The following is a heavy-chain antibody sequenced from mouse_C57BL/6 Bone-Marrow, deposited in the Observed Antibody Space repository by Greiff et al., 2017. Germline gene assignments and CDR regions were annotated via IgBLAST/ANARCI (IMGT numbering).Heavy chain of an antibody. CDR2: ISSGSSTI. CDR3: ARQGGYYDWFAY. J-gene: IGHJ3*01. Sequence: EVQVVESGGGLVKPGGSLKLSCAASGFTFSDYGMHWVRQAPEKGLEWVAYISSGSSTIYYADTVKGRFTISRDNAKNTLFLQMTSLRSEDTAMYYCARQGGYYDWFAYWGQGTLVTVSA. CDR1: GFTFSDYG. V-gene: IGHV5-17*01. D-gene: IGHD2-3*01.